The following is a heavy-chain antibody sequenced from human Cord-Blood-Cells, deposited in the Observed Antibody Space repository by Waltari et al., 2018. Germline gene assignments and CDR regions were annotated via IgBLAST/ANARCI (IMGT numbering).Heavy chain of an antibody. CDR3: ARDLPNLYSGYDY. CDR1: GYTFTIYA. V-gene: IGHV1-3*01. CDR2: INAGNGNT. J-gene: IGHJ4*02. D-gene: IGHD5-12*01. Sequence: QVHLVPSGAEVKKPGASVKVSCKASGYTFTIYAMHLVRPAPGQRLEWMGWINAGNGNTKYSQKFQGRVTITRDTSASTAYMELSSLRSEDTAVYYGARDLPNLYSGYDYWGQGTLVTVSS.